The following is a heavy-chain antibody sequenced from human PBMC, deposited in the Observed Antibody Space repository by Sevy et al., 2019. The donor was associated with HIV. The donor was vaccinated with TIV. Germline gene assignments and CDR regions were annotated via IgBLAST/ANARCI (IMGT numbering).Heavy chain of an antibody. V-gene: IGHV4-39*01. CDR2: IHHTGKT. Sequence: SETLSLTCTVSGGSIISSTYYWDWIRQPTGKGLEWIWNIHHTGKTYYIPSLRSRVTMSIDTSKNQLSLNLNSVTAAHTAVYYCARHTANSYEFEYWGRGTLVTVYS. D-gene: IGHD3-22*01. CDR1: GGSIISSTYY. J-gene: IGHJ4*02. CDR3: ARHTANSYEFEY.